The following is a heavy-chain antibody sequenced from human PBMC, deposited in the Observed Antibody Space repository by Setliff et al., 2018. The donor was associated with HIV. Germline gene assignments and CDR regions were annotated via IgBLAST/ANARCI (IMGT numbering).Heavy chain of an antibody. CDR3: ARGRGRTFYYDSSGSRAFDI. J-gene: IGHJ3*02. Sequence: PSETLSLTCAVYGGSLSGDYWSWIRQPPGKGLEWIGEINQSGSTNYNPSLKSRVIISVDTSKNQLSLKLSSVTAADMAMYYCARGRGRTFYYDSSGSRAFDIWGQGTMVTVSS. CDR2: INQSGST. D-gene: IGHD3-22*01. CDR1: GGSLSGDY. V-gene: IGHV4-34*01.